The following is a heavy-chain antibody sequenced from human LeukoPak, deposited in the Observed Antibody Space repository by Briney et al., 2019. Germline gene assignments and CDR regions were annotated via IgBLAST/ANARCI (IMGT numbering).Heavy chain of an antibody. Sequence: PGRSLRLSCAASGFTFSSYGMHWVRQAPGKGLEWVSYISSSTSNIYYADSVKGRFTISGDNAKSSLYLQMNSLRAEDTALYYCARDVSSGSRGWLDPWGQGTLVTVSS. CDR3: ARDVSSGSRGWLDP. CDR2: ISSSTSNI. D-gene: IGHD1-26*01. V-gene: IGHV3-48*01. CDR1: GFTFSSYG. J-gene: IGHJ5*02.